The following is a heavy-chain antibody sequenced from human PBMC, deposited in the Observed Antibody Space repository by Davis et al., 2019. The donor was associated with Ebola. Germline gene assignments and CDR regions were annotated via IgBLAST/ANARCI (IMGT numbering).Heavy chain of an antibody. J-gene: IGHJ4*02. Sequence: ASVKVSCKASGYIFTDYVVHWVRQAPGQRLEWMGWINTGNGDTKYSQKLQGRVTISRDTSASTAYVELSRLRPEDTAVYYCAKVHLVRLRLGHFDYWGQGTLVTVSS. D-gene: IGHD5-12*01. CDR2: INTGNGDT. V-gene: IGHV1-3*04. CDR3: AKVHLVRLRLGHFDY. CDR1: GYIFTDYV.